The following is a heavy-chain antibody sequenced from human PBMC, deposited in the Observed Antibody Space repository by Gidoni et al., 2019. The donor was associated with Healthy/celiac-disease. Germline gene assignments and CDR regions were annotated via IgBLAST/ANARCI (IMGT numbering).Heavy chain of an antibody. Sequence: QVQLVQSGAEVKKPGASVKVSCKASGYTFTGYYMHWVRQAPGQGLEWMGWINPNSGGTNDAQKFQGRVTMTRDTSISTAYMELSRLRSDDTAVYYCARAGFLEWLLYRFDPWGQGTLVTVSS. D-gene: IGHD3-3*01. CDR3: ARAGFLEWLLYRFDP. CDR2: INPNSGGT. V-gene: IGHV1-2*02. CDR1: GYTFTGYY. J-gene: IGHJ5*02.